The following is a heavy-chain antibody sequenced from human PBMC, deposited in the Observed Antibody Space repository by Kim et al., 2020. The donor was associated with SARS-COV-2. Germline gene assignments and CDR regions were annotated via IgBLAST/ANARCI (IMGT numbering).Heavy chain of an antibody. D-gene: IGHD2-21*02. Sequence: GESLKISCKGSGYSFTSYWISWVRQMPGKGLEWMGRIDPSDSYTNYSPSFQGHVTISADKSISTAYLQWSSLKASDTAMYYCARQDCGGDCYSESAAFDIWGQGTMVTVSS. CDR2: IDPSDSYT. J-gene: IGHJ3*02. CDR1: GYSFTSYW. CDR3: ARQDCGGDCYSESAAFDI. V-gene: IGHV5-10-1*01.